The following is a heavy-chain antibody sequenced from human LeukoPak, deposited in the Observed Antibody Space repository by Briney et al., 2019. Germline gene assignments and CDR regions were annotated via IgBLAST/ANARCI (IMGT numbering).Heavy chain of an antibody. CDR1: GGSISSYY. D-gene: IGHD3-16*01. J-gene: IGHJ4*02. V-gene: IGHV4-59*01. Sequence: TSETLSLTCTVSGGSISSYYWSWIRQPPGKGLEWIGYIYYSGSTNYNPSLKSRVTISVDTSKNQFSLKLSSVTAADTAVYYCARFLGGAYYFDYWGQGTLVTVSS. CDR2: IYYSGST. CDR3: ARFLGGAYYFDY.